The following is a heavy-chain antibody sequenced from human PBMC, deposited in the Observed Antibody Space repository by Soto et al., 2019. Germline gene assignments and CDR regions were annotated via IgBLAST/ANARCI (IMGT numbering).Heavy chain of an antibody. CDR2: IIPILGIA. V-gene: IGHV1-69*02. Sequence: QVQLVQSGAEVKKPGSSVKVSCKASGGTFSSYTISWVRQAPGQGLEWMGRIIPILGIANYAQKFKVGVTITADKSTITAYMELSSLRSEDTAVYYCASTGSGDFDDWGQGTLVTVSS. CDR3: ASTGSGDFDD. CDR1: GGTFSSYT. J-gene: IGHJ4*02. D-gene: IGHD6-19*01.